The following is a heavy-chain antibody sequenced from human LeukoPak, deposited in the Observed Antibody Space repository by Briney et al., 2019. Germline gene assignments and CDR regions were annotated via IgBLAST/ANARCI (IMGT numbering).Heavy chain of an antibody. D-gene: IGHD3-10*01. CDR1: GFTFSDYY. Sequence: GGSLRLSCAASGFTFSDYYMSWIRQAPGKGLEWVSYISSSGSTIYYADSVKGRFTISRDNAKNSLYLQMNSLRAGDTAVYYCARATMVRGVIGYYYYYGMDVWGQGTTVTVSS. CDR2: ISSSGSTI. J-gene: IGHJ6*02. CDR3: ARATMVRGVIGYYYYYGMDV. V-gene: IGHV3-11*04.